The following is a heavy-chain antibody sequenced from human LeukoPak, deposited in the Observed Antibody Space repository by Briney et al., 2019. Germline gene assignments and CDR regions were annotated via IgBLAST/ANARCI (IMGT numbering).Heavy chain of an antibody. D-gene: IGHD3-22*01. Sequence: SETLSLTCTVPGGSISSSSYYWGWIRQPPGKGLEWIGSIDYSGSTYYNPSLKSRVTISVDTSKNQFSLKLRSVTAADTAVYYCARVGGITMIVVLITDAFDIWGQGTMVTVSS. J-gene: IGHJ3*02. V-gene: IGHV4-39*07. CDR1: GGSISSSSYY. CDR2: IDYSGST. CDR3: ARVGGITMIVVLITDAFDI.